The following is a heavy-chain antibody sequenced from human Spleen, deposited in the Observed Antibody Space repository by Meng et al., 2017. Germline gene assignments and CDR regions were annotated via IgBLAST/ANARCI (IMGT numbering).Heavy chain of an antibody. CDR2: ISSSSSYI. V-gene: IGHV3-21*04. D-gene: IGHD3-10*01. J-gene: IGHJ4*02. Sequence: GESLKISCAASGFSVSHNYMSWVRQAPGKGLEWVSSISSSSSYIYYADSVKGRFTISRDNAKNSLYLQMNSLRADDTAVDYCARGPPTYYYGSGTNFDYWGQGTLVTVSS. CDR1: GFSVSHNY. CDR3: ARGPPTYYYGSGTNFDY.